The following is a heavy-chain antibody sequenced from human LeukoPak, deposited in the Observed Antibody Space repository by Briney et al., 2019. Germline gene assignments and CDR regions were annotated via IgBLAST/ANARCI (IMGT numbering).Heavy chain of an antibody. CDR3: ARPMVRGAIIYWFDP. CDR2: IYYSGST. J-gene: IGHJ5*02. V-gene: IGHV4-59*08. D-gene: IGHD3-10*01. Sequence: SETLSLTCTVSGGSISSYYWSWIRQPPGKGLEWIGYIYYSGSTNYNPSLKSRVTISVDTSKNQFSLKLSSVTAADTAVYYCARPMVRGAIIYWFDPRGQGTLVTVSS. CDR1: GGSISSYY.